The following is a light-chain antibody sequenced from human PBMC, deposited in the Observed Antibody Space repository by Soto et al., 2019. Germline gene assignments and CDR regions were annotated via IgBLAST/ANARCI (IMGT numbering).Light chain of an antibody. CDR1: QSLLHTNGDNS. CDR3: MQYSQTPIT. Sequence: DIVMTQSPLSLPVTPGEPASISCRSSQSLLHTNGDNSLDWYLQKPGQSPQLLIYLGSNRASGVPDRFSGSGSGTDFTLEISRLEAVDVGVYYCMQYSQTPITFGQGTRLEIK. CDR2: LGS. V-gene: IGKV2-28*01. J-gene: IGKJ5*01.